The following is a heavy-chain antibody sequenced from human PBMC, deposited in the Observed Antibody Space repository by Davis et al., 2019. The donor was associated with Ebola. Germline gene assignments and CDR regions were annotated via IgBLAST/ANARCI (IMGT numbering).Heavy chain of an antibody. CDR1: GLTFSNAW. V-gene: IGHV3-15*01. D-gene: IGHD6-13*01. CDR2: IKSKTDGGTT. CDR3: ARGVQQLVDY. J-gene: IGHJ4*02. Sequence: PGGSLRLSCAASGLTFSNAWMSWVRQAPGKGLEWVGRIKSKTDGGTTDYAAPVKGRFTISRDNSKNTLYLQMNSLRAEDTAVYYCARGVQQLVDYWGQGTLVTVSS.